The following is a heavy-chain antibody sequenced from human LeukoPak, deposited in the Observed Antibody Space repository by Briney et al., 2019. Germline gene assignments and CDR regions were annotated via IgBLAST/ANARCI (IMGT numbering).Heavy chain of an antibody. V-gene: IGHV4-59*08. CDR1: GGSISSYY. J-gene: IGHJ6*02. CDR3: ARQRYYYYGMDV. CDR2: IYYSGST. Sequence: SETLSLTCTVSGGSISSYYWSWIRQPPGKGLEWIGYIYYSGSTNYNPSLKSRVTISVDTSKNQFSLKLSSVTAADTAVYYCARQRYYYYGMDVWGQGTTVTVSS.